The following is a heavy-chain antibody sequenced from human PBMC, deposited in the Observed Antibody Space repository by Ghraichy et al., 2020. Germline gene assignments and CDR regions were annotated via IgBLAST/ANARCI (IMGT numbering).Heavy chain of an antibody. J-gene: IGHJ6*03. CDR3: AREGYYYYYMDV. CDR2: ISSNGGST. CDR1: GFTFSSYA. Sequence: GGSLRLSCAASGFTFSSYAMHWVRQAPGKGLEYVSAISSNGGSTYYANSVKGRFTISRDNSKNTLYLQMGSLRAEDMAVYYCAREGYYYYYMDVWGKGTTVTFS. V-gene: IGHV3-64*01.